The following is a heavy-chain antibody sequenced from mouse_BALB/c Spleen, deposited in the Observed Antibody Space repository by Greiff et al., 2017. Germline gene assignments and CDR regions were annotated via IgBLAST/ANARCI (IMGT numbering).Heavy chain of an antibody. CDR3: AGYGSSHWYFDV. J-gene: IGHJ1*01. D-gene: IGHD1-1*01. CDR1: GYSITSGYY. Sequence: DVQLQESGPGLVKPSQSLSLTCSVTGYSITSGYYWNWIRQFPGNKLEWMGYISYDGSNNYNPSLKNRISITRDTSKNQFFLKLNSVTTEDTATYYCAGYGSSHWYFDVWGAGTTVTVSS. CDR2: ISYDGSN. V-gene: IGHV3-6*02.